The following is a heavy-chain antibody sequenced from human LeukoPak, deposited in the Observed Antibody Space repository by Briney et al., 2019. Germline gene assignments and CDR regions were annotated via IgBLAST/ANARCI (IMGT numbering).Heavy chain of an antibody. CDR3: TTFYHEYSPY. V-gene: IGHV3-15*01. D-gene: IGHD2/OR15-2a*01. Sequence: GGSLRLSCTASGFSFMNAWMTWVRQAPGKGLEWVGRIKSNADGGTPDYAAPARGRFTISRDDSKNTLYLQMNSLKTEDTAVYYCTTFYHEYSPYWGRGTLVTVSS. CDR2: IKSNADGGTP. J-gene: IGHJ4*02. CDR1: GFSFMNAW.